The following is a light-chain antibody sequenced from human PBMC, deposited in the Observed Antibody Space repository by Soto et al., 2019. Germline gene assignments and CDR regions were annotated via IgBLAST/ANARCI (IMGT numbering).Light chain of an antibody. J-gene: IGKJ1*01. Sequence: DIQRTQSPSFLSASVGDRVTITCRASQSISSWLAWYQQKPGKAPKLLIYKASSLESGVPSRFSGSGSGTEFTLTISSLQPDDFATYYCQQYNSYSTWTFGQGTKVDIK. CDR1: QSISSW. CDR2: KAS. V-gene: IGKV1-5*03. CDR3: QQYNSYSTWT.